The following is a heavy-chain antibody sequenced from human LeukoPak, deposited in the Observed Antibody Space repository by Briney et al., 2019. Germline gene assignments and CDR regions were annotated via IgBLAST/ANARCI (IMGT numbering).Heavy chain of an antibody. D-gene: IGHD3-9*01. CDR1: GFPFSSYG. CDR2: ISGSGGST. V-gene: IGHV3-23*01. Sequence: KTGGSLRLSCAASGFPFSSYGTNWVRQAPGKGLEWVSAISGSGGSTYYADSVKGRFTISRDNSKNTLYLQMNSLRAEDTAVYYCAKANGRLAYWSDAFDIWGQGTMVTVSS. J-gene: IGHJ3*02. CDR3: AKANGRLAYWSDAFDI.